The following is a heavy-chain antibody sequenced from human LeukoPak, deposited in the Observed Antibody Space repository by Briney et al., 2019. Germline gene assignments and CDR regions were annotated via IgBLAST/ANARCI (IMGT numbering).Heavy chain of an antibody. D-gene: IGHD3-10*01. CDR2: IIPIFGTA. Sequence: GASVKVSCKASGGTFSSYAISWVRQAPGQGLEWMGGIIPIFGTANYAQKFQGRVTITADESTSTAYMELSSLRSDDTAVYYCARDRGGENFDYWGQGTLVTVSS. J-gene: IGHJ4*02. V-gene: IGHV1-69*13. CDR3: ARDRGGENFDY. CDR1: GGTFSSYA.